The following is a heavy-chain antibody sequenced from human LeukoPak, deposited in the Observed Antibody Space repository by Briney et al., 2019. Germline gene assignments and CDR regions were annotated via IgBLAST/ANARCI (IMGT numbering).Heavy chain of an antibody. CDR3: ARDLWDDSSGYYSGAFDI. CDR1: GYTFTSYG. CDR2: ISAYNGNT. Sequence: WASVKVSCKASGYTFTSYGISWVRQAPGQGLEWMGWISAYNGNTNYAQKLQGRVTMTTDTSTSTAYMELRSLRSDDTAVYYCARDLWDDSSGYYSGAFDIWGQGTMVTVSS. D-gene: IGHD3-22*01. V-gene: IGHV1-18*01. J-gene: IGHJ3*02.